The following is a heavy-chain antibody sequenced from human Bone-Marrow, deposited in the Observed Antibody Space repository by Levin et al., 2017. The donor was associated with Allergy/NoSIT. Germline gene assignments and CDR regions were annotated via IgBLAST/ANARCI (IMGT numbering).Heavy chain of an antibody. J-gene: IGHJ4*02. V-gene: IGHV4-34*01. Sequence: SETLSLTCAVYGGSFSGYYWSWIRQPPGKGLEWIGEINHSGSTNYNPSLKSRVTISVDTSKNQFSLKLSSVTAADTAVYYCASRRGGRATWGQGTLVTVSS. CDR1: GGSFSGYY. CDR2: INHSGST. D-gene: IGHD1-26*01. CDR3: ASRRGGRAT.